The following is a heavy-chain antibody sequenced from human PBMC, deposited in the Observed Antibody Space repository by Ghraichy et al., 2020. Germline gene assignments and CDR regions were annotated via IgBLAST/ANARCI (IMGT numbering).Heavy chain of an antibody. D-gene: IGHD2-15*01. CDR2: INHSGST. Sequence: SETLSLTCAVYGGSFSGYYWSWIRQPPGKGLEWIGEINHSGSTNYNPSLKSRVTISVDTSKNQFSLKLSSVTAADTAVYYCARAFRDIVVAESPLDVWGQGTTVTVSS. CDR3: ARAFRDIVVAESPLDV. CDR1: GGSFSGYY. J-gene: IGHJ6*02. V-gene: IGHV4-34*01.